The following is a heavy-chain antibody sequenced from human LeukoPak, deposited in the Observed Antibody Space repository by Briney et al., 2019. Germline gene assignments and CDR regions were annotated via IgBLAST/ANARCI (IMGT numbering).Heavy chain of an antibody. J-gene: IGHJ5*02. CDR1: GGSISNYY. CDR2: IYYSGST. D-gene: IGHD3-3*01. CDR3: ARALGYVFWSGYYTGNWFAP. V-gene: IGHV4-59*08. Sequence: SETLSLTCTVSGGSISNYYWNWIRQPPGKGLEWIGYIYYSGSTNYNPSLKSRVTISVDTSKNQFSLKLSSVTAADTAVYYCARALGYVFWSGYYTGNWFAPWGQGTLVTVSS.